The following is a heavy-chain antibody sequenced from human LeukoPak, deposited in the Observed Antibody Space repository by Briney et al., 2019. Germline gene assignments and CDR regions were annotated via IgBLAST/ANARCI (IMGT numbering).Heavy chain of an antibody. J-gene: IGHJ4*02. V-gene: IGHV4-31*03. Sequence: LSLTCTVSGGSISSGGYYWSWIRQPPGKGLEWIGYIYYSGSTYYNPSLKSRVTISVDTSKNQFSLKLSSVTAADTAVYFCARLSDSSSSLDYWGQGTLVTVSS. CDR1: GGSISSGGYY. CDR2: IYYSGST. CDR3: ARLSDSSSSLDY. D-gene: IGHD6-6*01.